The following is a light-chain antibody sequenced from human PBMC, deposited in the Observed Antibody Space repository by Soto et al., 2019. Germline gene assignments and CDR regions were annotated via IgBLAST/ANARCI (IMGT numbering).Light chain of an antibody. CDR2: GAS. CDR1: QSVSSN. CDR3: QQYNNWPPIT. V-gene: IGKV3-15*01. Sequence: IGTTQSPATLSVSPGERATLSRGASQSVSSNLAWYQQKRGQAPRLLIYGASTRATGIPARFSGSGSGTEFTLTISSLQSEDFAVYYCQQYNNWPPITVGQGRRLAI. J-gene: IGKJ5*01.